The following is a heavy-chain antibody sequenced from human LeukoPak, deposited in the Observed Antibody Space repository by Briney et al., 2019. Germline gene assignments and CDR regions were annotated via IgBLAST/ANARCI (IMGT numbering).Heavy chain of an antibody. CDR3: TRDTLYYDSSGYPDY. J-gene: IGHJ4*02. CDR2: INPNSGGT. D-gene: IGHD3-22*01. V-gene: IGHV1-2*02. CDR1: GYTFTGYY. Sequence: ASVEVSCKASGYTFTGYYMHWVRQAPGQGLEWMGWINPNSGGTNYAQKFQGRVTMTRDTSIITAYMELSRLRSDDTAVYYCTRDTLYYDSSGYPDYWGQGSLVTVSS.